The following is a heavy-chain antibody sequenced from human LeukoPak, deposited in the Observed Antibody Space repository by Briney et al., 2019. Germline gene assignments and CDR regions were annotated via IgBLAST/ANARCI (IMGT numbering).Heavy chain of an antibody. D-gene: IGHD4-17*01. CDR3: ARGIESYGDYGY. Sequence: WETLSLTCSVSGGSISSYYSTWIRQAPGKGLEWIGYIHNSGSTNYNPSLKSRVTISIDTSKNQFSLKLSSLTAADTAIYYCARGIESYGDYGYWGQGILVTVSS. CDR1: GGSISSYY. J-gene: IGHJ4*02. CDR2: IHNSGST. V-gene: IGHV4-59*01.